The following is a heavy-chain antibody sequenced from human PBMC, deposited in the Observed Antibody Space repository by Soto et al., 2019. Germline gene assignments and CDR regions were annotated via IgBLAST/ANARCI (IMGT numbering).Heavy chain of an antibody. V-gene: IGHV3-30*18. J-gene: IGHJ4*02. CDR2: ISYDGSNK. CDR1: GFTFSSYG. CDR3: AKELSEAGWYYFDY. Sequence: PGGSLRLSCAASGFTFSSYGMHWVRQAPGKGLEWVAVISYDGSNKYYADSVKGRFTISRDNSKNTLYLQMNSLRADDTAVYYCAKELSEAGWYYFDYWGQGTLVTVSS.